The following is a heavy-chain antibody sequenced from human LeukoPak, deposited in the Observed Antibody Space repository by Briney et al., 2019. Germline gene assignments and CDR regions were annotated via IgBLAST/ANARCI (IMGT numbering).Heavy chain of an antibody. V-gene: IGHV3-11*04. D-gene: IGHD1-1*01. Sequence: PGGSLRLSCAASGFTVSSNYMGWVRQAPGKGLEWVSYISNSGTTIYYADSVKGRFTISRDNAKNSLYLQMNSLRAEDSAVYYCARENAGVADYWGQGALVTVSS. J-gene: IGHJ4*02. CDR1: GFTVSSNY. CDR3: ARENAGVADY. CDR2: ISNSGTTI.